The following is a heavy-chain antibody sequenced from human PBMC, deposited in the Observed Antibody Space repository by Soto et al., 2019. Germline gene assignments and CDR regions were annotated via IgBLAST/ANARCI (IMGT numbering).Heavy chain of an antibody. CDR2: IYSGGDT. J-gene: IGHJ4*02. Sequence: EVQLVESGGGLVQPGGSLRLSCAASGFSVSNNYMSWVRQAPGKGLECVSLIYSGGDTYYVDSVKGRFSISRDSSKNTVEPQMNRLRAEDSAVYYCARNIPVTTLGYWGQGTVVTVAS. CDR1: GFSVSNNY. CDR3: ARNIPVTTLGY. V-gene: IGHV3-66*01. D-gene: IGHD4-17*01.